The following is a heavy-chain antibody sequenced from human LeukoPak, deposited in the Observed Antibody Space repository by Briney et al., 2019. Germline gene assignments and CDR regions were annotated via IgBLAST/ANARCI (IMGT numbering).Heavy chain of an antibody. D-gene: IGHD6-13*01. Sequence: TGGSLRLSCAASGFTVSSNYMSWVRQAPGKGLEWVSVIYSGGSTYYADSVKGRFTISRDNSKNTLYLQMNSLRAEDTAVYYCARERAAGSWYALRYFDPWGRGTLVTVSS. CDR1: GFTVSSNY. V-gene: IGHV3-53*01. CDR2: IYSGGST. CDR3: ARERAAGSWYALRYFDP. J-gene: IGHJ2*01.